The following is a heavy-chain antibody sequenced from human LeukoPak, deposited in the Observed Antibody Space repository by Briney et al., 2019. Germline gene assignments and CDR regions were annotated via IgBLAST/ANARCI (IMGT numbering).Heavy chain of an antibody. Sequence: GGSLRLSCAASGFTFSTYAMSWVRQAPGKGLEWVASINHNGNVSYDVDSVKGRFTISRDNAKNSLYLQMSNLRAEDTAVYFCARGGGLDVWGQGATVTVSS. CDR1: GFTFSTYA. V-gene: IGHV3-7*03. CDR2: INHNGNVS. D-gene: IGHD3-16*01. CDR3: ARGGGLDV. J-gene: IGHJ6*02.